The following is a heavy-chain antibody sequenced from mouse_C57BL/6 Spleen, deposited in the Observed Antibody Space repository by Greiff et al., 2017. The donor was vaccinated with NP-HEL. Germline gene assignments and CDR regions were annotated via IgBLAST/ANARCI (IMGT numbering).Heavy chain of an antibody. CDR1: GFSLSTSGMG. CDR2: IYWDDDK. CDR3: ASQYYYGSRGYAMDY. Sequence: QVTLKVSGPGILQSSQTLSLTCSFSGFSLSTSGMGVSWIRQPSGKGLEWLAHIYWDDDKRYNPSLKSRLTISKDTSRNQVFLKITSVDTADTATYYCASQYYYGSRGYAMDYWGQGTSVTVSS. J-gene: IGHJ4*01. V-gene: IGHV8-12*01. D-gene: IGHD1-1*01.